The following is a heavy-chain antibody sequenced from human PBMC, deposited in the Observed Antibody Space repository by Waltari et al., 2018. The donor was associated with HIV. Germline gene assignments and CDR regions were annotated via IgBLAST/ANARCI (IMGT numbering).Heavy chain of an antibody. CDR1: GFTFSSYS. D-gene: IGHD1-1*01. CDR2: ISSSSSTI. Sequence: EVQLVESGGGLVQPGGSLRLSCAASGFTFSSYSMNWVRQAPGKGLEWVSYISSSSSTIYYAYSVKGRFTISRDNANNSLYLQMNSRRDEDTAVYYCARDQGLNWNDRPFDYWGQGTLVTVSS. CDR3: ARDQGLNWNDRPFDY. J-gene: IGHJ4*02. V-gene: IGHV3-48*02.